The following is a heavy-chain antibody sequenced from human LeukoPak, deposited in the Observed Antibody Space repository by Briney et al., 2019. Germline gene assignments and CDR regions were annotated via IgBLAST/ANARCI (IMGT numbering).Heavy chain of an antibody. V-gene: IGHV3-48*01. D-gene: IGHD3-22*01. CDR1: GFTSSSYS. Sequence: PGGSLRLSCAASGFTSSSYSMNWVRQAPGKGLEWVSYISSSSSTIYYADSVKGRFTISRDNAKNSLYLQMNSLRAEDTAVYYCARDLGRYYYDSSGYTRLWGQGTLVTVSS. CDR3: ARDLGRYYYDSSGYTRL. CDR2: ISSSSSTI. J-gene: IGHJ4*02.